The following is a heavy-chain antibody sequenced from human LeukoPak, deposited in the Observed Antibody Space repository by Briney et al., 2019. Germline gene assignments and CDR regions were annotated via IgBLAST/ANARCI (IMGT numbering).Heavy chain of an antibody. Sequence: GGSLRLSGAASGFTFSSYEINWVRQAPGKGLEWVSYISSSGSTIYYADSVKGRFTISRDNAENSLYLQMNSLRAEDTAVYYCARELTVTTFDYWGQGTLVTVSS. CDR3: ARELTVTTFDY. D-gene: IGHD4-17*01. CDR2: ISSSGSTI. V-gene: IGHV3-48*03. J-gene: IGHJ4*02. CDR1: GFTFSSYE.